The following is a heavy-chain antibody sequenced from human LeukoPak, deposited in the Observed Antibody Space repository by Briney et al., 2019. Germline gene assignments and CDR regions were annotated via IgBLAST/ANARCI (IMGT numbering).Heavy chain of an antibody. D-gene: IGHD1-1*01. J-gene: IGHJ4*02. Sequence: PGGSLRLSCAASGFTFSSYWMSWVRQAPGTGLEWVANIKQDGSEKYYVDSVKGRFTISRDNAKNSLYLQMNSLRAEDTAMYYCARDLSREIVTTNINFDCWGQRTLVTVSS. CDR1: GFTFSSYW. V-gene: IGHV3-7*01. CDR2: IKQDGSEK. CDR3: ARDLSREIVTTNINFDC.